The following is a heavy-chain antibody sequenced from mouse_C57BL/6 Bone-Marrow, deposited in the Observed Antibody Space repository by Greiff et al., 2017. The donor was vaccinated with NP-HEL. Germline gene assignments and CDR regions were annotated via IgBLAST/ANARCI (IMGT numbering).Heavy chain of an antibody. J-gene: IGHJ1*03. CDR1: GYTFTDYY. D-gene: IGHD4-1*01. CDR2: INPYNGGT. CDR3: ARANWDSYWYFDV. V-gene: IGHV1-19*01. Sequence: VQLQQSGPVLVKPGASVKMSCKASGYTFTDYYMNWVKQSHGKSLEWIGVINPYNGGTSYNQKFKGKATLTVDKSSITAYMELNSLTSEDSAVYYCARANWDSYWYFDVWGTGTTVTVSS.